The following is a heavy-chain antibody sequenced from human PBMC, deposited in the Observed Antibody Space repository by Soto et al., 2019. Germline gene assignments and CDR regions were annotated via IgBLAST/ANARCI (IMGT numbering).Heavy chain of an antibody. CDR1: GYTFTSYG. D-gene: IGHD1-26*01. CDR2: ISAYNGNT. Sequence: ASVRASCKTSGYTFTSYGISWVRQARGQGLEWMGWISAYNGNTNYAQKLQGRVTMTTDTSKSTAYMELRSLRSDDTAVYYCARGALTNTIVGATTDLEYYYGMDVWGQGQAVNVSS. V-gene: IGHV1-18*01. J-gene: IGHJ6*02. CDR3: ARGALTNTIVGATTDLEYYYGMDV.